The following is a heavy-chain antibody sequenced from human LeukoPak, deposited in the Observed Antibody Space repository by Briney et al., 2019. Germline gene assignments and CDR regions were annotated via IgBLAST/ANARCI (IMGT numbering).Heavy chain of an antibody. CDR1: GFTFSSYG. CDR2: IQSDVNNK. CDR3: AKDLPIFDC. Sequence: GGSLRLSCTASGFTFSSYGMHWVRQAPGKELEWVAFIQSDVNNKYYTDSVKGRFTISRDNSKNTLYLQMNSLRTEDTAVYYCAKDLPIFDCWGQGTLVTVSS. J-gene: IGHJ4*02. V-gene: IGHV3-30*02.